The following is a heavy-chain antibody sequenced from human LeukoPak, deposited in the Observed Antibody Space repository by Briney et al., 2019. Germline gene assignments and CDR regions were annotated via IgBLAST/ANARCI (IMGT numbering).Heavy chain of an antibody. CDR3: ARDHYYYGSGSYQEDAFDI. CDR1: GGPFSGYY. V-gene: IGHV4-34*01. J-gene: IGHJ3*02. D-gene: IGHD3-10*01. CDR2: INHSGST. Sequence: KSSETLSLTCAVYGGPFSGYYWSWIRQPPGKGLEWIGEINHSGSTNYNPSLKSRVTISVDTSKNQFSLKLSSVTAADTAVYYCARDHYYYGSGSYQEDAFDIWGQGTMVTVSS.